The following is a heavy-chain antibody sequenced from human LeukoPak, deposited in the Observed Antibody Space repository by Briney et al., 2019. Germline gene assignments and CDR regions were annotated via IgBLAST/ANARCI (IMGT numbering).Heavy chain of an antibody. V-gene: IGHV4-59*01. D-gene: IGHD4-11*01. CDR1: GGSFSGYY. Sequence: IPSETLSLTCAVYGGSFSGYYWNWIRQPPGKGLNWMGFIYYIGSTNYSPSLKSRVTISMDTSKNQFSLKLSSVTAADTAVYYCARTPTVTPRPSPSFMDVWGQGATVTVSS. CDR2: IYYIGST. CDR3: ARTPTVTPRPSPSFMDV. J-gene: IGHJ6*02.